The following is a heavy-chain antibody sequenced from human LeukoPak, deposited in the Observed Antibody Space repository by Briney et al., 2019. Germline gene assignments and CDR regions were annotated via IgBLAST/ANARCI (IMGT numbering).Heavy chain of an antibody. CDR2: INHSGST. Sequence: SENLSLTCAGYGVSFSGYYWSWIRQPPGKGLEWIGEINHSGSTNYNPSLKSRVTISVDTSKNQFSLKLSSVTAADTAVYYCARGNHYYGSGSYYTRNWFDPWGQGTLVTVSS. V-gene: IGHV4-34*01. CDR3: ARGNHYYGSGSYYTRNWFDP. J-gene: IGHJ5*02. CDR1: GVSFSGYY. D-gene: IGHD3-10*01.